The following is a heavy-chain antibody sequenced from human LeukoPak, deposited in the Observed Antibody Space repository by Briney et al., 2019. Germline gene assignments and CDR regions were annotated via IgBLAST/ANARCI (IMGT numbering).Heavy chain of an antibody. D-gene: IGHD6-19*01. V-gene: IGHV1-2*04. CDR2: INPNSGGT. J-gene: IGHJ4*02. CDR3: ARKAVAGMDFDY. CDR1: GYTVTGYY. Sequence: WASVKVSCKASGYTVTGYYMHWVRQAPGQGLEWMGWINPNSGGTNYAQKFQGWVTMTRDTSISTAYMELSRLRSDDTAVYYCARKAVAGMDFDYWGQGTLVTVSS.